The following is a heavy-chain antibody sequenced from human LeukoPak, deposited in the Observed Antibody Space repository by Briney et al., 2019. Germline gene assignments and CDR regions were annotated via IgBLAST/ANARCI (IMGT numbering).Heavy chain of an antibody. CDR1: GGSFSGYY. CDR2: INHSGST. CDR3: ARGGRRLRWGAFDI. Sequence: PSETLSLTCAVYGGSFSGYYWSWIRQPPGKGLEWIGEINHSGSTNYNPSLKSRVTISVDTSKNQFSLKLSSVTAADTAVYYCARGGRRLRWGAFDIWGQGTMVTVSS. V-gene: IGHV4-34*01. D-gene: IGHD4-23*01. J-gene: IGHJ3*02.